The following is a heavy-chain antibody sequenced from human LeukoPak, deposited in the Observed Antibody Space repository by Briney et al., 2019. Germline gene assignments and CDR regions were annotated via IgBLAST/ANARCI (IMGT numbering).Heavy chain of an antibody. J-gene: IGHJ4*02. D-gene: IGHD7-27*01. V-gene: IGHV3-9*03. Sequence: QSGGSLRLSCAASGFTFDDYAMHWVRQAPGKGLEWVSGINWNSGSIAYADSVKGRFTISRDNAKNSLYLQMNSLRAEDMALYYCARRPPSNWGLDYWGQGTLVTVSS. CDR2: INWNSGSI. CDR1: GFTFDDYA. CDR3: ARRPPSNWGLDY.